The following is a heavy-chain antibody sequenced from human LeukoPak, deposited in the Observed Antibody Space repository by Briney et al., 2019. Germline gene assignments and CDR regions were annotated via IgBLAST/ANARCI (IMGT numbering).Heavy chain of an antibody. V-gene: IGHV1-18*04. J-gene: IGHJ4*02. CDR3: TRGSSISAQGDT. D-gene: IGHD3-16*01. Sequence: ASVRVSCKASGYTFTDYYMHWVRQAPGQGLEWVGWISAFNYIIEYAQKFQGRVTMTQDTATSTAYMESRSLTSDDTAVFYCTRGSSISAQGDTWGQGTLVSVSS. CDR2: ISAFNYII. CDR1: GYTFTDYY.